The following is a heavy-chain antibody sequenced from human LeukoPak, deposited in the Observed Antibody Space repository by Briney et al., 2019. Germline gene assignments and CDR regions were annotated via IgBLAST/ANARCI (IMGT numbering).Heavy chain of an antibody. CDR2: INQDGSEK. D-gene: IGHD3-10*01. J-gene: IGHJ4*02. V-gene: IGHV3-7*03. Sequence: GGSLRLSCAASGFTFSNYWMNWVRQAPGKGLQWVANINQDGSEKSYVDSVKGRFTISRDDAKNSLYLQMNSLRAEDTALYYCAFNPPYGSGSYYNDYWGQGTLVTVSS. CDR3: AFNPPYGSGSYYNDY. CDR1: GFTFSNYW.